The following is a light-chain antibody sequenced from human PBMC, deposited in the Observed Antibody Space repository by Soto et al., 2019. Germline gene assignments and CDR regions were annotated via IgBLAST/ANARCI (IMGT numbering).Light chain of an antibody. CDR1: SSNIGNNA. CDR2: YDD. CDR3: SAWDDSLNAVV. Sequence: QSVLTQPPSVSAAPRQRVTISCSGSSSNIGNNAVNWYQQLPGKAPKLLIYYDDLLPSGVSDRFSGSKSGTSASLAISGLQSEDEADYSCSAWDDSLNAVVFGGGTQLTVL. J-gene: IGLJ2*01. V-gene: IGLV1-36*01.